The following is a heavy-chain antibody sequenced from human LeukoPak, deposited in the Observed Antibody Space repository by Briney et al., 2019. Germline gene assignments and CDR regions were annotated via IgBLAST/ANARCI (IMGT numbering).Heavy chain of an antibody. D-gene: IGHD6-19*01. CDR2: ISWNSGLI. Sequence: GGSLRLSCVASGFTFNGFAMHWVRLAPGKGLEWVSGISWNSGLIAYADSVKGRFTISRDNAKNSLYLQMNSLRAEDTALYYCAKGGVAVSGTPNQGYFDYWGQGTLATVSS. CDR3: AKGGVAVSGTPNQGYFDY. V-gene: IGHV3-9*01. CDR1: GFTFNGFA. J-gene: IGHJ4*02.